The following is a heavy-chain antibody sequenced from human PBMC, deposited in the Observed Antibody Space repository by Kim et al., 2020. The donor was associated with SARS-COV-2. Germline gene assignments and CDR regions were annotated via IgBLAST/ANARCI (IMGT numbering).Heavy chain of an antibody. D-gene: IGHD6-19*01. CDR3: ARLGEQYSSGWQYYFDY. CDR1: GYSFTSYW. CDR2: IYPGDSDT. Sequence: GESLKISCKGSGYSFTSYWIGWVRQMPGKGLEWMGIIYPGDSDTRYSPSFQGQVTISADKSISTAYLQWSSLKASDTAMYYCARLGEQYSSGWQYYFDYWGQGTLVTVSS. J-gene: IGHJ4*01. V-gene: IGHV5-51*01.